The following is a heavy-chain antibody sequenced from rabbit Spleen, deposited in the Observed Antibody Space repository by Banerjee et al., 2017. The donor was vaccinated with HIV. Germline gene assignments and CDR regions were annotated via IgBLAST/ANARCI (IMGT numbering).Heavy chain of an antibody. CDR1: GFSFGDRDV. Sequence: QEQLEESGGGLVKPGASLTLTCTASGFSFGDRDVMCWVRQAPGKGLQWIACINASTGKPVYATWASGRFTISRTSSTTVTLRMTSLTAADRATYFCARDLVGVIGWNLYLWGPGTLVTVS. D-gene: IGHD2-1*01. J-gene: IGHJ4*01. CDR3: ARDLVGVIGWNLYL. CDR2: INASTGKP. V-gene: IGHV1S45*01.